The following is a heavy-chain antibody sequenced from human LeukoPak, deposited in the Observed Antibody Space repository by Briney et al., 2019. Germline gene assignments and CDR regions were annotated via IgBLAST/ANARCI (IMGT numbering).Heavy chain of an antibody. CDR2: ISAYNGST. Sequence: GASVKVSCKASGYTFTSYGISWVRQAPGQGLEWMGWISAYNGSTNYAQKLQGRVTMTTDTSTSTAYMELRSLRSDDTAVYYCARADPEDIVVVPGASETHAFDIWGQGTMVTVSS. CDR3: ARADPEDIVVVPGASETHAFDI. CDR1: GYTFTSYG. V-gene: IGHV1-18*01. J-gene: IGHJ3*02. D-gene: IGHD2-2*01.